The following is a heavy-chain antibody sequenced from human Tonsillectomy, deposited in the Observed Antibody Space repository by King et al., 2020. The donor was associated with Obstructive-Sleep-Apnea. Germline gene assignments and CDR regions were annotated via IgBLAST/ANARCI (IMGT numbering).Heavy chain of an antibody. CDR1: GGSINNYY. D-gene: IGHD6-6*01. Sequence: QLQESGPGLVKPSETLSLTCTVSGGSINNYYWSWILQPPGKGLEWIGYIYYSGSTNYNPSLESRVSISVDTSKNQFSLKLSSVTAADTAVYYCARHVSYSTSSGFDYWGQGTLVTVSS. V-gene: IGHV4-59*08. CDR3: ARHVSYSTSSGFDY. CDR2: IYYSGST. J-gene: IGHJ4*02.